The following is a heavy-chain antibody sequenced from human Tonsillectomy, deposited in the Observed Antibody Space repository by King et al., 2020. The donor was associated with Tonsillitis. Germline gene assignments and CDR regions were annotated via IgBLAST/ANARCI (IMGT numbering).Heavy chain of an antibody. CDR2: ISYDGSNK. V-gene: IGHV3-30*18. D-gene: IGHD6-6*01. J-gene: IGHJ6*02. Sequence: VQLVESGGGVVQPGRSLRLSCATAGFTFSNYGMHWVRQAPGKGLEWVAFISYDGSNKYCADSVKGRFFISRDNSKNTLYVQMNSLRAEDTAVYYCAKDIWQVSSSYGMDVWGHGSTVTVSS. CDR1: GFTFSNYG. CDR3: AKDIWQVSSSYGMDV.